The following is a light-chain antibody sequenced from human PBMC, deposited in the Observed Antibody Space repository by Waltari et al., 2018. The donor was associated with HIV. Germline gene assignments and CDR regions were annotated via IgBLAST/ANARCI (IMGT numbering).Light chain of an antibody. V-gene: IGKV3-15*01. CDR1: QTIRTN. Sequence: EIVMTQSPATLSVSTGERATLSCRASQTIRTNLAWYQQKPGQAPRLLIFGASTRATDIPTRFSGSGSGTEFTLTISSLQSEDFAVYFCQQYSNWPPLTFGGGTKVEIK. CDR3: QQYSNWPPLT. CDR2: GAS. J-gene: IGKJ4*01.